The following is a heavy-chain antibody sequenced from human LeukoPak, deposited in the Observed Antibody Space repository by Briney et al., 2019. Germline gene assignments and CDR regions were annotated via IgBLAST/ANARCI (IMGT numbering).Heavy chain of an antibody. CDR3: ARHHYSYGYGVSASNAFDI. CDR2: IYYSGST. J-gene: IGHJ3*02. V-gene: IGHV4-59*08. Sequence: SETLSLTCTVSGGSISSYYWSWIRQPPGKGLEWIGYIYYSGSTNYNPSLKSRVTISVDTSKNQFSLKLSSVTAADTAVYYCARHHYSYGYGVSASNAFDIWGQGTMVTVSS. D-gene: IGHD5-18*01. CDR1: GGSISSYY.